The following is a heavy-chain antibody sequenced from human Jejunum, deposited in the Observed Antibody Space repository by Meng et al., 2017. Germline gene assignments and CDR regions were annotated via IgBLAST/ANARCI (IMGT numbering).Heavy chain of an antibody. J-gene: IGHJ4*02. CDR1: GYPFFSYP. CDR2: INTSTGKP. Sequence: QVQLVQSGCELKKSGVLVKASCMASGYPFFSYPITWVRHAPGQGPEWMGWINTSTGKPTYAQGFTGRFAFSLDISVNTAYLEISSLKGDDTAMYYCAREKWQHGSSFDVWGQGTLVTVSS. V-gene: IGHV7-4-1*02. CDR3: AREKWQHGSSFDV. D-gene: IGHD6-6*01.